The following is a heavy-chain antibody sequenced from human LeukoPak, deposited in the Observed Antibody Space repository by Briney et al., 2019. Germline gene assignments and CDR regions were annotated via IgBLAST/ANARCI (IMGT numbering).Heavy chain of an antibody. J-gene: IGHJ4*02. CDR1: GYRFTTYY. CDR3: ARAGYDYGDSFDY. CDR2: INPKSGNT. V-gene: IGHV1-2*02. D-gene: IGHD4-17*01. Sequence: ASVKVSCKASGYRFTTYYIHWVRQAPGQGLQWMGCINPKSGNTDFAQKFQGRVAMTSDTSTSTAYSEMRTLTSDDTAVYFCARAGYDYGDSFDYWGQGALVTVSS.